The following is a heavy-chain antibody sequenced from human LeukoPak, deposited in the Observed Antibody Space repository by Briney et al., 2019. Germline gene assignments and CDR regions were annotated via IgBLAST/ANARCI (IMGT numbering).Heavy chain of an antibody. V-gene: IGHV3-53*01. J-gene: IGHJ4*02. CDR3: ARTVAGHFDY. CDR1: GFTVSSNY. Sequence: GGSLRLSCAASGFTVSSNYMSWVRQAPGKGLEWVSVIYSGGRTYYADSVKGRFTISRDNSKNTLYLQMSSLRAEDTAVYYCARTVAGHFDYWGQGALVTVSS. D-gene: IGHD6-19*01. CDR2: IYSGGRT.